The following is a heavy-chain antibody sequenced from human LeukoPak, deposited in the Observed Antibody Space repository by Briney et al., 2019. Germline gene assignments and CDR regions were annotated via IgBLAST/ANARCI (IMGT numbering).Heavy chain of an antibody. CDR3: ARHDYGGNSPFDY. J-gene: IGHJ4*02. CDR2: IYYSGST. D-gene: IGHD4-23*01. V-gene: IGHV4-59*08. CDR1: GGSISSYY. Sequence: PSETLSLTCTVSGGSISSYYWSWIRQPPGKGLEWVGYIYYSGSTNYNPSLKSRVTISVDTPNNQFSLKLSSVTAADTAVYYCARHDYGGNSPFDYWGQGTLVTVSS.